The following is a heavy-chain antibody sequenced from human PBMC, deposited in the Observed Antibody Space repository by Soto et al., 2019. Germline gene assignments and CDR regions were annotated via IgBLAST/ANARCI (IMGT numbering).Heavy chain of an antibody. CDR1: DGSISSGHYY. CDR3: ARNYYCSGSYSAPFDN. Sequence: PSETLSLTCTVSDGSISSGHYYWSWIRQPPGKGLEWIGYIYYSGSTYYNPSLKSRVTISVDTSKNQFSLKLSSVTAADTAVYYCARNYYCSGSYSAPFDNWGQGTLVTVSA. J-gene: IGHJ4*02. V-gene: IGHV4-30-4*01. CDR2: IYYSGST. D-gene: IGHD3-10*01.